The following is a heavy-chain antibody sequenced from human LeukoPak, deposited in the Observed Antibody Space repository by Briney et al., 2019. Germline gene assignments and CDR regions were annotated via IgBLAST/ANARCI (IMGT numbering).Heavy chain of an antibody. CDR3: ARGQGSGGEFDY. CDR1: GGSFSGYC. CDR2: INHSGST. J-gene: IGHJ4*02. V-gene: IGHV4-34*01. Sequence: PSETLSLTCAVYGGSFSGYCWSWIRQPPGKGLEWIGEINHSGSTNYNPSLKSRVTISVDTSKNQFSLKLSSVTAADTAVYYCARGQGSGGEFDYWGQGTLVTVSS. D-gene: IGHD3-10*01.